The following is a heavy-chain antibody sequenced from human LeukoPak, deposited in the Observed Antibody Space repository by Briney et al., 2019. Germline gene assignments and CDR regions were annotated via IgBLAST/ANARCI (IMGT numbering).Heavy chain of an antibody. D-gene: IGHD1/OR15-1a*01. CDR3: AIGHYRNIPG. CDR2: IYTDGST. Sequence: GGSLRLSCAAAGFTVSSKYMNWVRQAPGKGLEWVSVIYTDGSTYYADSVRARFSISRDDSKNTLSLQMNSLRAEDTAVYYCAIGHYRNIPGWGQGTLLTVSS. V-gene: IGHV3-66*01. CDR1: GFTVSSKY. J-gene: IGHJ4*02.